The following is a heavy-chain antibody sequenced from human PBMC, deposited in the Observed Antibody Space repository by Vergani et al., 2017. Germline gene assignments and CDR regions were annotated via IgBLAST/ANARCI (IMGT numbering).Heavy chain of an antibody. CDR3: ARGNQLLGYYYYYYMDV. Sequence: QVQLVQSGAEVKKPGASVKVSCKASGYTFTSYDINWVRQATGQGLEWMGWMNPNSGNTGYAQKFQGRVTMTRNTSISTAYMELSSLRSEDTAVYYCARGNQLLGYYYYYYMDVWGKGTTVTVSS. CDR1: GYTFTSYD. CDR2: MNPNSGNT. J-gene: IGHJ6*03. V-gene: IGHV1-8*01. D-gene: IGHD2-2*01.